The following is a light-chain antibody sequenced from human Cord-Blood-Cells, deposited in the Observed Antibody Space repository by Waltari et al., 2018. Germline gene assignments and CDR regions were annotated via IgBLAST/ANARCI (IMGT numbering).Light chain of an antibody. J-gene: IGLJ3*02. V-gene: IGLV1-47*01. Sequence: QSVLTQPPSASGTPGQRVTISCSGSSSNIGSNYVSWYQQLPGPAPNLLIYRNTHRPSGVPDRFSGSKSGTSASLAISGLRSEDEADYYCAAWDDSLSGWVFGGGTKLTVL. CDR2: RNT. CDR1: SSNIGSNY. CDR3: AAWDDSLSGWV.